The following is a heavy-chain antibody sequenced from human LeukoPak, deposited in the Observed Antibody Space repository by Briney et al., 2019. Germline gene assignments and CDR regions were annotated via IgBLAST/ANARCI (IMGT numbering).Heavy chain of an antibody. CDR2: IYYSGST. D-gene: IGHD3-22*01. J-gene: IGHJ4*02. CDR3: ARAPEGDYDSSGFGY. Sequence: PSETLSLTCTVSGGSISSGDYYWSWIRQPPGKGLEWIGYIYYSGSTYYNPSLKSRVTISVDTSKNQFSLKLSSVTAADTAVYYCARAPEGDYDSSGFGYWGQGTLVTVSS. V-gene: IGHV4-30-4*01. CDR1: GGSISSGDYY.